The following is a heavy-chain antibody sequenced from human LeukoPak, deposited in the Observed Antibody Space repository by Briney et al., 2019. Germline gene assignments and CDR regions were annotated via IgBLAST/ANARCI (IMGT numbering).Heavy chain of an antibody. Sequence: PGGSLRLSCAASGFTFSSYGMHWVRQAPGKGLEWVAVIWYDGSNKYYADSVKGRFTISRDNSKNTLYLQMNSLRAEDTAVYSCARDYYDSSGCYYFPGYWGQGTLVTVSS. CDR3: ARDYYDSSGCYYFPGY. D-gene: IGHD3-22*01. V-gene: IGHV3-33*01. CDR2: IWYDGSNK. J-gene: IGHJ4*02. CDR1: GFTFSSYG.